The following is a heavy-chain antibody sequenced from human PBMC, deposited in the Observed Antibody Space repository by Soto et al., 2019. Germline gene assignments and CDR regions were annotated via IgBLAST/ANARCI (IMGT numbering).Heavy chain of an antibody. J-gene: IGHJ3*02. CDR1: GFTFNAYA. CDR2: IGGSGGST. CDR3: ATSLRYKAAAARDAFDI. Sequence: EVQLLESGGGLVQPGGSLRLSCAASGFTFNAYAMNWVRQAPGKGLEWVSGIGGSGGSTFYADSVTGRFTASRDNSKSTLYLQMNSLRADDTAVYYCATSLRYKAAAARDAFDIWGQGTMVTVSS. V-gene: IGHV3-23*01. D-gene: IGHD6-13*01.